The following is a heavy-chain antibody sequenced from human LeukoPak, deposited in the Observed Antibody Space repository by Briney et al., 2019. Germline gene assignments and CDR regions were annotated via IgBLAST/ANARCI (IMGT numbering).Heavy chain of an antibody. D-gene: IGHD2-15*01. CDR1: EFTFSNYG. J-gene: IGHJ5*01. Sequence: GGSLRLSCVASEFTFSNYGMHWVRQAPGKGLEWVALIRSDGSNEYYEDSVKGRFTISRDSSKNILYLQMNSLRAEDTAVYYCARARGTYSNALDSWGQGSLVTVSS. CDR2: IRSDGSNE. CDR3: ARARGTYSNALDS. V-gene: IGHV3-30*02.